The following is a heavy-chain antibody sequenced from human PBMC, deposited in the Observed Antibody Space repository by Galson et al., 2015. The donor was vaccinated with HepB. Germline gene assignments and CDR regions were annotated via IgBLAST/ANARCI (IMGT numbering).Heavy chain of an antibody. CDR1: GGSISSYY. D-gene: IGHD3-16*02. V-gene: IGHV4-59*01. CDR2: IYYSGST. Sequence: SETLSLTCTVSGGSISSYYWSWIRQPPGKGLEWIGYIYYSGSTNYNPSLKSRVTISVDTSKNQFSLKLSSVTAADTAVYYCAREDDYVWGSYRQNWFDLWGQGTLVTVSS. J-gene: IGHJ5*02. CDR3: AREDDYVWGSYRQNWFDL.